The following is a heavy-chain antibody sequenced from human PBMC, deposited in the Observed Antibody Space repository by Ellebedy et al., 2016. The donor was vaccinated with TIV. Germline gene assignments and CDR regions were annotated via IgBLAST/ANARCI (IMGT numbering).Heavy chain of an antibody. CDR2: IYKNGGT. CDR1: GFTVSDHF. V-gene: IGHV3-66*01. CDR3: ARDPGGGGDYGDNWFDP. J-gene: IGHJ5*02. Sequence: GGSLRLSCAASGFTVSDHFMTWVRQAPGKGLEWVSVIYKNGGTNYTDSVNGRFTITRDDSKNTLYLQMNSLRAEDTAVYYCARDPGGGGDYGDNWFDPWGQGTLVTVSS. D-gene: IGHD3-10*01.